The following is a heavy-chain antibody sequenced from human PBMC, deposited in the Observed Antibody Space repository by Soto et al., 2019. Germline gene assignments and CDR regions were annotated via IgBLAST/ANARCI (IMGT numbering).Heavy chain of an antibody. CDR1: GFTFSSYW. Sequence: EVQLVESGGNLVQPGGSLRLSCAASGFTFSSYWMHWVRQAPGKGLVWVSRINSDGSSTSYVDSVKGRFTISRDNAKNTLYLQVNRLSVEDTAVYYCARRGQEGPGLAHWGQGTPVTVSS. J-gene: IGHJ5*02. CDR3: ARRGQEGPGLAH. V-gene: IGHV3-74*01. CDR2: INSDGSST.